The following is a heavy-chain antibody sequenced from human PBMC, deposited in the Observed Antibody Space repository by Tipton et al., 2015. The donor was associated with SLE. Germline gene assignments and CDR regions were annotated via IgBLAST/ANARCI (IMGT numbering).Heavy chain of an antibody. CDR3: ASTYYYYMDV. CDR1: GGSFSGYY. CDR2: INHSGST. V-gene: IGHV4-34*01. J-gene: IGHJ6*03. Sequence: TLSLTCAVYGGSFSGYYWSWIRQPPGKGLEWIGEINHSGSTNYNPSLKSRVTISVDTSKNQSSLKLSSVTAADTAVYYCASTYYYYMDVWGKGTTVTVSS.